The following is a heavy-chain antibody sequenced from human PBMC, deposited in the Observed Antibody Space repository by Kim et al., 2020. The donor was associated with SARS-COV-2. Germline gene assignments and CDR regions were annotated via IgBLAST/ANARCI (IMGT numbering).Heavy chain of an antibody. Sequence: SETLSLTCTVSGGSISSGGYYWSWIRQHPGKGLEWIGYIYYSGSTYYNPSLKSRVTISVDTSKNQFSLKLSSVTAADTAVYYCARFSENGSGSYFPLRNLYYYYGMDVWGQGTTVTVSS. CDR1: GGSISSGGYY. CDR3: ARFSENGSGSYFPLRNLYYYYGMDV. D-gene: IGHD3-10*01. J-gene: IGHJ6*02. CDR2: IYYSGST. V-gene: IGHV4-31*03.